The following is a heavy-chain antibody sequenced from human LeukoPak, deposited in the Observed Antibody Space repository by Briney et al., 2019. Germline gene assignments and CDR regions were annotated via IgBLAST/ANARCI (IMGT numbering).Heavy chain of an antibody. D-gene: IGHD3-22*01. CDR3: ASDSFYDSGGYFYY. Sequence: SETLSLTCTVSGGSISSSSYYWGWIRQPPGTGLEWIGSIYYSGSTYYNPSLKSRVTISVDTSSNQFSLKLASVTAADTAVYYCASDSFYDSGGYFYYWGQGTPVTVSS. CDR2: IYYSGST. J-gene: IGHJ4*02. CDR1: GGSISSSSYY. V-gene: IGHV4-39*07.